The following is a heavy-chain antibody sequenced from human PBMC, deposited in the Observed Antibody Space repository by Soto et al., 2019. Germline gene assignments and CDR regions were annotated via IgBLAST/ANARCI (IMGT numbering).Heavy chain of an antibody. CDR1: GGTFSSYA. J-gene: IGHJ5*02. Sequence: QVQLVQSGAEVKKPGSSVKVSCKAYGGTFSSYAISWVRQAPGQGLEWMGGIIPIFGTANYAQKFQGRVRLTADESTSTAYIELSSLRSEDRAVYYCARDGLSRSISWLNWFDPWGQGTLVTVSS. D-gene: IGHD6-13*01. CDR3: ARDGLSRSISWLNWFDP. CDR2: IIPIFGTA. V-gene: IGHV1-69*01.